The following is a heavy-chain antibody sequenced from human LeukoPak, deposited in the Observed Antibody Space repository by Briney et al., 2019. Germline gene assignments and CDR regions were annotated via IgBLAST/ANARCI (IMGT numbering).Heavy chain of an antibody. Sequence: GGSLRLSCAASGFTFSSYAMSWVRQAPGKGLEWVSAISGSGGSTYYADSVKGRFTISRDNSKNTLYLQMNSLRAEDTAVYYCARVSSGSYAFDIWGQGTMVTVSS. D-gene: IGHD6-25*01. V-gene: IGHV3-23*01. CDR1: GFTFSSYA. CDR2: ISGSGGST. J-gene: IGHJ3*02. CDR3: ARVSSGSYAFDI.